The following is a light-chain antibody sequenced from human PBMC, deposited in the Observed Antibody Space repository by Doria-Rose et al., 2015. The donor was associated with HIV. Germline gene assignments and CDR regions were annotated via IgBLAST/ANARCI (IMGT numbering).Light chain of an antibody. J-gene: IGKJ5*01. CDR2: GAS. Sequence: TQSPETLSVSPGESATLSCRASQSVSTDLAWYQHKPGQAPRLLIWGASTRATGIPARSSGSGSGTEFTLTISSLQSEDFATYFCHQYNNWPTFGQGTRLDIK. V-gene: IGKV3-15*01. CDR3: HQYNNWPT. CDR1: QSVSTD.